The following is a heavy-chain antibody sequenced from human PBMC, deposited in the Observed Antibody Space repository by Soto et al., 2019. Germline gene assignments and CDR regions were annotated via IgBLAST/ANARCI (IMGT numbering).Heavy chain of an antibody. J-gene: IGHJ5*02. CDR1: GGSISSTNNY. V-gene: IGHV4-31*03. CDR2: ISYSGST. D-gene: IGHD2-15*01. Sequence: QVQLQESGPGLVKPSQTLSLTCTVSGGSISSTNNYWNWIRQHPERGLESIGYISYSGSTYYNPSLKSRLTISLDTSQNQFSLKLTSVTAADTAIYYCAREDPGDCSGGSGYSGWFDPWGQGTLVTVSS. CDR3: AREDPGDCSGGSGYSGWFDP.